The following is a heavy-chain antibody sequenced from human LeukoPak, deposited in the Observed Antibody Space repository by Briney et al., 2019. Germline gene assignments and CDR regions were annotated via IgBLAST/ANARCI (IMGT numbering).Heavy chain of an antibody. D-gene: IGHD3-9*01. J-gene: IGHJ4*02. V-gene: IGHV5-51*01. CDR2: IYPDDSDT. CDR1: GFTFTNYW. CDR3: ARRYYDILTGYYQYSDY. Sequence: GESLKISCKASGFTFTNYWIGWVRQMPGKGLEWMGIIYPDDSDTRYSPSLEGHVTISADKSSTTAYLQWSSLKASDTAIYYCARRYYDILTGYYQYSDYWGQGTLVTVSS.